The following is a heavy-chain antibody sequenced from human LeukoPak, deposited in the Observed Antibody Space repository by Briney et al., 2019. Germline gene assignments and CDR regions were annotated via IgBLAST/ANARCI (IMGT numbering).Heavy chain of an antibody. V-gene: IGHV3-30*02. CDR1: GFTFSSYG. D-gene: IGHD3-9*01. J-gene: IGHJ4*02. CDR2: IQYDGSNE. CDR3: ARDMADWLPSGIDY. Sequence: PGGSLRLSCAASGFTFSSYGMHWVRQAPGKGLEWVAYIQYDGSNEQYADSVKGRCTISRDNAKNSLYLQVNSLRAEDTALYYCARDMADWLPSGIDYWGRGTLVTVSS.